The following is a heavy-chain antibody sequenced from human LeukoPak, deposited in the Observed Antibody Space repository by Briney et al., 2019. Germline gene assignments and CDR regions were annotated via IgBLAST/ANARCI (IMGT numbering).Heavy chain of an antibody. D-gene: IGHD6-13*01. Sequence: GGSLRLSCAASGFTVSSNYMSWVRQAPGKGLEWVSVIYSGGSTYYADSVKGRFTISRDNSKNTLYLQMNSLRAEDTAVYYCAKETFRIAAAGTLDYWGQGTLVTVSS. CDR3: AKETFRIAAAGTLDY. V-gene: IGHV3-53*01. J-gene: IGHJ4*02. CDR2: IYSGGST. CDR1: GFTVSSNY.